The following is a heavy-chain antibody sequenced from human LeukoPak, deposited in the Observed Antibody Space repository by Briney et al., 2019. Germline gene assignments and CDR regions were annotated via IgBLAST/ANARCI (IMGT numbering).Heavy chain of an antibody. J-gene: IGHJ4*02. V-gene: IGHV4-4*07. CDR2: INTSGST. CDR1: GGSISSDY. D-gene: IGHD3-3*01. Sequence: SETLSLTCTVSGGSISSDYWSWIRQPAGGGLEWIGRINTSGSTNYNPSLKSRVTMSVDTSKNQFSLKLSSVTAADTAVYYCARDEITIFGVVIKPFDYWGQGTLVTVSS. CDR3: ARDEITIFGVVIKPFDY.